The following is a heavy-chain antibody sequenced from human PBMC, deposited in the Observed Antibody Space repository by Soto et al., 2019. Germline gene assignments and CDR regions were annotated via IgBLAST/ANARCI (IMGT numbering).Heavy chain of an antibody. J-gene: IGHJ3*02. CDR2: INGGSGKT. V-gene: IGHV1-3*01. D-gene: IGHD1-26*01. Sequence: QVQLVQSGAEVKKPGASVKVSCRASGFTFTLYSMHWVRQAPGQRLEWMGWINGGSGKTKYSQKFQGRVTIARDTSASTAYMEVSSPRSEDTAVYYCARYSGNYQDAFDIWGQGTMVTVSS. CDR1: GFTFTLYS. CDR3: ARYSGNYQDAFDI.